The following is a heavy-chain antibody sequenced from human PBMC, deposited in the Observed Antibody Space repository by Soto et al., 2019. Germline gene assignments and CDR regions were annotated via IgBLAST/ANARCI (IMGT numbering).Heavy chain of an antibody. V-gene: IGHV3-23*01. CDR2: ISGSGGST. J-gene: IGHJ4*02. D-gene: IGHD6-13*01. Sequence: GGSLRLSCAASGFTFSSYAMSWVRQAPGKGLEWVSAISGSGGSTYYADSVKGRFTISRDNSKNTLYLQMNSLRVEDTAVHYCAKEVAAACTQYSLDYWGQGTLVTVSS. CDR3: AKEVAAACTQYSLDY. CDR1: GFTFSSYA.